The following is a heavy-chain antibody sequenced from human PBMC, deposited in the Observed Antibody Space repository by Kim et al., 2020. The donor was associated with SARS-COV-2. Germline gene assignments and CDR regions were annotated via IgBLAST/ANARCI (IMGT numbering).Heavy chain of an antibody. D-gene: IGHD5-12*01. V-gene: IGHV4-31*03. CDR3: ARLNSGYIPLDH. Sequence: SETLSLTCTVSGDSINSGYYYWSWIRQHPGKGLEWIGYIYNSESTYYNPSLKSRVTMSIDTSKNRFSLKLSSVTAADTAVYFCARLNSGYIPLDHWGLGTLVTVSS. CDR2: IYNSEST. CDR1: GDSINSGYYY. J-gene: IGHJ4*02.